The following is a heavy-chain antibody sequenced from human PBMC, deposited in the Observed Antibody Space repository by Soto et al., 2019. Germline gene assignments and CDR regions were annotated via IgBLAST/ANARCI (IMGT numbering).Heavy chain of an antibody. V-gene: IGHV1-69*12. CDR2: IIPMFGTA. J-gene: IGHJ4*02. CDR3: ASGLQLWLRRINNGYSG. CDR1: AGSFITYA. D-gene: IGHD5-12*01. Sequence: QVQLVQSGAEVKKPESSVKVSCKDPAGSFITYAISWVRQAPGQGLEWMGGIIPMFGTANYAQRFQDRVTITADESTNTVYMELSSLRSEDTAVYFCASGLQLWLRRINNGYSGWGQGTLVTVSS.